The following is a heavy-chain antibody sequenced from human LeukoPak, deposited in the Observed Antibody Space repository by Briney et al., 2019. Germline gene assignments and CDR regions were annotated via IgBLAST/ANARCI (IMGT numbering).Heavy chain of an antibody. CDR2: ITRGFGST. D-gene: IGHD1-1*01. CDR1: GFTFSSYD. CDR3: AKKGQADDDGKPD. J-gene: IGHJ4*02. Sequence: GGSLRLSCVASGFTFSSYDLNWVRQAPGKGLECVSTITRGFGSTYYADSVKGRFTISRDNSKNTLYLQMNNLRVDDSAVYYYAKKGQADDDGKPDWGQGTLVTVSP. V-gene: IGHV3-23*01.